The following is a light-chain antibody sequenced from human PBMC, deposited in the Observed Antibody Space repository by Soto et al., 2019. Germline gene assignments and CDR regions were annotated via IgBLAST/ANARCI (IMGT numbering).Light chain of an antibody. CDR1: QTISDW. J-gene: IGKJ1*01. CDR3: LQYETYWT. V-gene: IGKV1-5*03. CDR2: KAS. Sequence: DIQMTQSPSTLSASIGDRVTITCRASQTISDWLDWHQQKPGKAPKLLIYKASSLESGVPSRFSGSGSGTEFTLTISSRQPDDFATYYCLQYETYWTFGQGTKVEIK.